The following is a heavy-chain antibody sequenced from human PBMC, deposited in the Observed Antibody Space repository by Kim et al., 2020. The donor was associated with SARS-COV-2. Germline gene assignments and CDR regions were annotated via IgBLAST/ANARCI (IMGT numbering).Heavy chain of an antibody. Sequence: SISYADSVKGRLTIARDNSKNTLDVEMNRRRAEETAVYYCASTGFGEEDVWGQGTTVTVSS. CDR3: ASTGFGEEDV. CDR2: SI. V-gene: IGHV3-23*01. D-gene: IGHD3-10*01. J-gene: IGHJ6*02.